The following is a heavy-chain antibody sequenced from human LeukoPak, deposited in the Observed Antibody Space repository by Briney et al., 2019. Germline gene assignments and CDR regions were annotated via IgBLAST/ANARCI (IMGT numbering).Heavy chain of an antibody. CDR3: ARRYYYDSSGRDPFDC. CDR2: IYYSGNT. CDR1: GGSISSSSYY. J-gene: IGHJ4*02. V-gene: IGHV4-39*01. Sequence: PSETLSPTCTVSGGSISSSSYYWVWIRQPPGKGLEWIGSIYYSGNTYYNPSLKSRVSISLDTSKNQFSLKLSSVTAADTAVYYCARRYYYDSSGRDPFDCWGQGTLVTVSS. D-gene: IGHD3-22*01.